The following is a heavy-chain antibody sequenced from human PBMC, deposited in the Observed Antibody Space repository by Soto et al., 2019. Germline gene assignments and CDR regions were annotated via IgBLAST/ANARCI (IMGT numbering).Heavy chain of an antibody. D-gene: IGHD6-19*01. CDR3: XXLPVADLYRDY. J-gene: IGHJ4*02. V-gene: IGHV1-69*12. Sequence: QVQLVQSGAEVKKPGSSVKVSCKASGGTFSSYAISWVRQAPGQGLEWMGGIIPIFGTANYAQKFQGRVTITADESTXXXXXXXXXXXXXXXXXXXXXXLPVADLYRDYWGQGTLVTVS. CDR2: IIPIFGTA. CDR1: GGTFSSYA.